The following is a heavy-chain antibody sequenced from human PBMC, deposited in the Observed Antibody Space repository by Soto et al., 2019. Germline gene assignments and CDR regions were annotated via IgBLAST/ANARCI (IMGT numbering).Heavy chain of an antibody. Sequence: ASVEVSCKTSGYSWESCARNWVRQAPGQRLEWLGWINTGDVNAKYSEKFQGRVTITKDTSASTVYMEMSGLTSEDTAVYYCARSYKLFYFDSSGYLDSWGQGTLVTVSS. CDR2: INTGDVNA. D-gene: IGHD3-22*01. J-gene: IGHJ5*01. V-gene: IGHV1-3*04. CDR1: GYSWESCA. CDR3: ARSYKLFYFDSSGYLDS.